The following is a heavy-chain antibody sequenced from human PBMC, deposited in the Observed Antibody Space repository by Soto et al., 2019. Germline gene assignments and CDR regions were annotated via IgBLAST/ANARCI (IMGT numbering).Heavy chain of an antibody. V-gene: IGHV3-30-3*01. Sequence: TGGSLRLSCAASGFTFSSYAMHWVHQAPGKGLEWVAVISYDGSNKYYADSVKGRFTISRDNSKNTLYLQMNSLRAEDTAVYYCARVKVAGTDYYYYGMDVWGQGTTVTVSS. CDR2: ISYDGSNK. J-gene: IGHJ6*02. CDR1: GFTFSSYA. D-gene: IGHD6-19*01. CDR3: ARVKVAGTDYYYYGMDV.